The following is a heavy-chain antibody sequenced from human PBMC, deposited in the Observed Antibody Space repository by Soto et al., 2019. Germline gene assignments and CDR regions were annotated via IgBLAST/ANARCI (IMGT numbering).Heavy chain of an antibody. V-gene: IGHV1-69*01. D-gene: IGHD6-13*01. J-gene: IGHJ4*02. CDR1: GGTFSSYR. CDR3: VRDSGAKLSSS. CDR2: IVPIYRTA. Sequence: QVQLVQSGAEVKKPGSSVKVSCKASGGTFSSYRINWVRQAPGQGLEWVGGIVPIYRTADYAQKFQGRVTITAAASARTSYMELRSLKSQDTAVYYCVRDSGAKLSSSWGQGTLVTVSS.